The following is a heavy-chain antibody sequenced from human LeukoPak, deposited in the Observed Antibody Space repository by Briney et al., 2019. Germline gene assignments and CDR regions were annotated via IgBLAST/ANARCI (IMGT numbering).Heavy chain of an antibody. CDR2: FYPGDSDT. J-gene: IGHJ4*02. Sequence: AESLKISCKGSGYSFTSYWIGWGRQMPGKGLEWMGIFYPGDSDTRYSPSFQGQVTISADKSIRPAYLQWSSLKASDTAMYYCARHRDCTNGICYKIDYWGQGTLVTVSS. V-gene: IGHV5-51*01. D-gene: IGHD2-8*01. CDR3: ARHRDCTNGICYKIDY. CDR1: GYSFTSYW.